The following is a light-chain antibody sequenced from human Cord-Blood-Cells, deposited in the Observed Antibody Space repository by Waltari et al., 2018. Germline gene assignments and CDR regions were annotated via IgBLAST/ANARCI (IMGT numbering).Light chain of an antibody. CDR2: DVS. CDR3: SSYTSSSTVV. V-gene: IGLV2-14*01. Sequence: QSALTHPASVSGSPGQSITITCTGTSSHVGGYNTVSWYQQHPGKAPKLMIYDVSNRPSGVSNRFSGSKSGNTASLTISGLQAEDEADYYCSSYTSSSTVVFGGGTKLTVL. J-gene: IGLJ2*01. CDR1: SSHVGGYNT.